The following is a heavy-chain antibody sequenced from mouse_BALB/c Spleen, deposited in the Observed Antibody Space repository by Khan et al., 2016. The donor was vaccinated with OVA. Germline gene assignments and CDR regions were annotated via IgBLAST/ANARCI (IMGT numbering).Heavy chain of an antibody. J-gene: IGHJ2*01. V-gene: IGHV1-20*02. CDR2: INPHIGET. CDR3: TRIYGSDFDY. D-gene: IGHD1-1*01. Sequence: QLQESGPELVKPGASVKISCKASGYSFTGYFMNWVMQSHGKSLEWIGRINPHIGETFYNQKFKDKATLTVDESSSTAHMELRSLASEDSAVYYCTRIYGSDFDYWGQGTTLTVSS. CDR1: GYSFTGYF.